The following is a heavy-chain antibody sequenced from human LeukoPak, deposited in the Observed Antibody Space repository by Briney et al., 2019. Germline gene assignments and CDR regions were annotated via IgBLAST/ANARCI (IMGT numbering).Heavy chain of an antibody. CDR3: GKTTVGYSSGQKPAWPVDY. CDR2: IFGSGGSP. J-gene: IGHJ4*02. Sequence: GGSLRLSCAASGFTFGSHAMYWVRQAPGKGLEWVAGIFGSGGSPHYADPVKGRYTISRDNSRNTVYLQINSLRAEDTAVYYCGKTTVGYSSGQKPAWPVDYWGQGTLVTVSS. V-gene: IGHV3-23*01. D-gene: IGHD5-18*01. CDR1: GFTFGSHA.